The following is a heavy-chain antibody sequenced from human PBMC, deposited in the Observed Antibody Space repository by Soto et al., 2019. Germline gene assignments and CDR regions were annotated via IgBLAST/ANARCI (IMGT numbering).Heavy chain of an antibody. Sequence: TSETQSLTCAVYGGSFSGYYWSWIRQPPGKGLEWIGEINHSGSTNYNPSLKSRVTISVDTSKNQFSLKLSSVTAADTAVYYCARVRSEEQQLVRLDYWGQGTLVTVSS. CDR1: GGSFSGYY. CDR3: ARVRSEEQQLVRLDY. CDR2: INHSGST. D-gene: IGHD6-13*01. J-gene: IGHJ4*02. V-gene: IGHV4-34*01.